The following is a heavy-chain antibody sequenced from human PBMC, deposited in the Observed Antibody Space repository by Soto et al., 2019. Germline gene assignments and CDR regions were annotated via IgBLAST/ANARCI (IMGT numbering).Heavy chain of an antibody. Sequence: ASVKVSCKASGYTFTGYYMHWVRQAPGQGLEWMGWINPNSGGTNYAQKFQGRVTMTRDTSISTAYMELSRLRSDDTAVYYCASVPGIAVARSNWFDPWGQGTLVTVSS. CDR3: ASVPGIAVARSNWFDP. V-gene: IGHV1-2*02. J-gene: IGHJ5*02. CDR2: INPNSGGT. CDR1: GYTFTGYY. D-gene: IGHD6-19*01.